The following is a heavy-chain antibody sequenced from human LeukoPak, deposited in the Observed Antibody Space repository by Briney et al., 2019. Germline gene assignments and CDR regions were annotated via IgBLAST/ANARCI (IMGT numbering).Heavy chain of an antibody. J-gene: IGHJ3*02. CDR2: ISSSGSTI. CDR1: GFTFSSYE. CDR3: ARPTRISAFDI. D-gene: IGHD3-3*02. V-gene: IGHV3-48*03. Sequence: GGSLRLSCAASGFTFSSYEMTWVRQAPGKGLEWVSYISSSGSTIYYADSVKGRFTISRDNAKNSLYLQMDSLRAEDTAVYYCARPTRISAFDIWGQGTMVTVSS.